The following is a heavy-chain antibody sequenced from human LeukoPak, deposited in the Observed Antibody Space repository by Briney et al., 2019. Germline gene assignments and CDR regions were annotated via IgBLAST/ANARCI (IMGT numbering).Heavy chain of an antibody. CDR1: GFTFSSYA. Sequence: PGGSLGLSWAASGFTFSSYAMHWVRQAPGKGLEWVAVISYDGSNKYYADSVKGRFTISRDNSKNTLYLQMNSLRAEDTAVYYCARDIGSDYWGQGTLVTVSS. D-gene: IGHD1-26*01. CDR3: ARDIGSDY. V-gene: IGHV3-30-3*01. CDR2: ISYDGSNK. J-gene: IGHJ4*02.